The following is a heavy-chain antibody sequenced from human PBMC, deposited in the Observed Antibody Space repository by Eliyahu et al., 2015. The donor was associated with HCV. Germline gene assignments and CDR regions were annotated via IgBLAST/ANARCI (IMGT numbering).Heavy chain of an antibody. CDR3: AKDIRVAVAGRRGYYYYGMDV. CDR1: GFTFDDYA. CDR2: ITWNSANI. J-gene: IGHJ6*02. V-gene: IGHV3-9*01. D-gene: IGHD6-19*01. Sequence: EVQLVESGGGLVQPGRSLRLSCAASGFTFDDYAMHWVRQAPGKGLEWVSGITWNSANIGYADSVKGRFTISRDNAKKSLYLQMNSLKPEDTALYYCAKDIRVAVAGRRGYYYYGMDVWGQGTTVTVSS.